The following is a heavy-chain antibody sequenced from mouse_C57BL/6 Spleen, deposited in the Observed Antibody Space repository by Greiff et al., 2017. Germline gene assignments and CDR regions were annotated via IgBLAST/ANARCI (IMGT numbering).Heavy chain of an antibody. Sequence: EVQLQQSGPELVKPGASVKISCKASGYTFTDYYMNWVKQSHGKSLEWIGDINPNNGGTSYNQKFKGKATLTVDKSSSTAYMELRSLTSEDSAVYYCAIYYGNYYFDYWGQGTTLTVSS. J-gene: IGHJ2*01. CDR2: INPNNGGT. CDR3: AIYYGNYYFDY. CDR1: GYTFTDYY. D-gene: IGHD2-1*01. V-gene: IGHV1-26*01.